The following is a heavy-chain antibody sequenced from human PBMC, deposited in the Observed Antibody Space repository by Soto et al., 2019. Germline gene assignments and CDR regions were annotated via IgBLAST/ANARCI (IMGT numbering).Heavy chain of an antibody. CDR2: IYYSGTT. J-gene: IGHJ4*02. CDR1: GDSFISYY. V-gene: IGHV4-59*01. CDR3: ARETRGYSGYGFDY. Sequence: KPAETLSLTCTVSGDSFISYYWIWVRQPPGKGLEWIVYIYYSGTTNYSPSLKSRVTISVDTSKKQFSLMLSSVTAADTAVYYCARETRGYSGYGFDYWGQGMLVTVSS. D-gene: IGHD5-12*01.